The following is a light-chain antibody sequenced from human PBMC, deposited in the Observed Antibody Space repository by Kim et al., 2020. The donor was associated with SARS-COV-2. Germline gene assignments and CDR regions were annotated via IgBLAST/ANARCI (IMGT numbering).Light chain of an antibody. Sequence: LSPGDTATLSCRASQNVRTYLGWYQQKPGQAPRLLIYDATNRANGIPARFSGSGSGTDFTLTISSLEPEDFAVYYCQQRNNWPLTFGGGTKVDIK. CDR2: DAT. CDR1: QNVRTY. J-gene: IGKJ4*01. V-gene: IGKV3-11*01. CDR3: QQRNNWPLT.